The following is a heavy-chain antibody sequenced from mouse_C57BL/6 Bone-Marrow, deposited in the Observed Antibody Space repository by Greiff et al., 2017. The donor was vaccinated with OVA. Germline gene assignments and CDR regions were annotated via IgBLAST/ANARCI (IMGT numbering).Heavy chain of an antibody. CDR1: GYTFTSYW. Sequence: VQLQQPGAELVRPGSSVKLSCKASGYTFTSYWMDWVKQRPGQGLEWIGNIYPSDSETHYNQKFKDKATLTVDKSSSTAYMQLSSLTSEDSAVYYCARSRIYYDFPYAMDYWGQGTSVTVSS. J-gene: IGHJ4*01. D-gene: IGHD2-4*01. CDR3: ARSRIYYDFPYAMDY. CDR2: IYPSDSET. V-gene: IGHV1-61*01.